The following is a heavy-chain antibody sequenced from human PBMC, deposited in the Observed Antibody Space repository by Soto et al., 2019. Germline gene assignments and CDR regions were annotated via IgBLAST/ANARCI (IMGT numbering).Heavy chain of an antibody. CDR2: IYSDDDR. Sequence: QITLKESGPTLVKPTQTLTLTCTFSGFSLSTSGVGVGWIRQPPGKALEWLALIYSDDDRRYSPSLRSRLTITKDTSKNQVVLTMTNMDPVXTXXXXXXXXXXXGDFDYWGQGTLVTVSS. V-gene: IGHV2-5*02. CDR3: XXXXXXGDFDY. CDR1: GFSLSTSGVG. J-gene: IGHJ4*02. D-gene: IGHD3-10*01.